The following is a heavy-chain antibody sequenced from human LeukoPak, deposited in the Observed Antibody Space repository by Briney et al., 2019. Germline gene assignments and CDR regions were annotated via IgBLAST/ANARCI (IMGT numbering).Heavy chain of an antibody. CDR2: INHSGST. D-gene: IGHD3-9*01. V-gene: IGHV4-34*01. CDR1: GGSFSGYY. J-gene: IGHJ6*02. Sequence: SETLSLACAVYGGSFSGYYWSWIRQPPGKGLEWIGEINHSGSTNYNPSLKSRVTISVDTSKNQFSLKLSSVTAADTAVYYCASGRLNFDWLLYGYYYYGMDVWGQGTTVTVSS. CDR3: ASGRLNFDWLLYGYYYYGMDV.